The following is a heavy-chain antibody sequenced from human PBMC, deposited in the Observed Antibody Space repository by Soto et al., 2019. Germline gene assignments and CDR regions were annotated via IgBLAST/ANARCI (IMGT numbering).Heavy chain of an antibody. D-gene: IGHD4-4*01. V-gene: IGHV1-46*01. CDR3: AMSNPDAFDI. J-gene: IGHJ3*02. CDR2: INPSGGST. Sequence: QVQLVQSGAEVKKPGASVKVSCKASGYTFTSYYMHWVRQAPGQGLEWMGIINPSGGSTSYAQKFQGRVTMTRDTSTITVYMELSSLRSEDTAVYYCAMSNPDAFDIWGQGTMVTVSS. CDR1: GYTFTSYY.